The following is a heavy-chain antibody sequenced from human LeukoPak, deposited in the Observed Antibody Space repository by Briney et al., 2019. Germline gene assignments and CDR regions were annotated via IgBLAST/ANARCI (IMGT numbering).Heavy chain of an antibody. J-gene: IGHJ4*02. V-gene: IGHV4-39*01. CDR1: GGSISSSSYY. CDR2: IYYSGST. D-gene: IGHD3-9*01. CDR3: ARQGFDILTGYPQPPDY. Sequence: SETLSLTCTVSGGSISSSSYYWGWIRQPPGKGLEWIGSIYYSGSTYYNPSLKSRVTISVDTSKNQFSLKLSSVTAADTAVYYCARQGFDILTGYPQPPDYWGQGTLVTVSS.